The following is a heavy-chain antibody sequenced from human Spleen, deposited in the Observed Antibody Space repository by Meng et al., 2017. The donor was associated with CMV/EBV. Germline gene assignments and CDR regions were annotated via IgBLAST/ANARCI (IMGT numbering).Heavy chain of an antibody. CDR2: IRNDESDK. CDR3: AKDDPVFHY. CDR1: GFTFSSYG. V-gene: IGHV3-30*02. Sequence: QVPRVESGGGVVQPGGSLRLSCAASGFTFSSYGMHWVRKAPGKGPEWVAFIRNDESDKYYGGSVKGRFTISRDTSKNTVDLQMNSLRTEDTAVYYCAKDDPVFHYWGQGTLVTVSS. J-gene: IGHJ4*02.